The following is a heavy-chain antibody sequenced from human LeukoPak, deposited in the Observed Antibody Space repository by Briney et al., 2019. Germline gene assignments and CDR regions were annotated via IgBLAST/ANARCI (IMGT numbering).Heavy chain of an antibody. V-gene: IGHV3-48*01. CDR1: GFSFNNYT. J-gene: IGHJ4*02. CDR2: IRSSTNTI. Sequence: GGSLRLSCAASGFSFNNYTMNWVRQAPGKGLEWLSHIRSSTNTIYYADSVKGRFTISRDNAKNSLYLQMNSLRAEDTAVYYCARDTKAAAGRFDYWGQGTPATVSS. D-gene: IGHD6-13*01. CDR3: ARDTKAAAGRFDY.